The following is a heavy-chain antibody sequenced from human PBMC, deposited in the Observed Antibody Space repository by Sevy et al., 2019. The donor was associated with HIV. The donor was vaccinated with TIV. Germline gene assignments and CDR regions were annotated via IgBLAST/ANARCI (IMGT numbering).Heavy chain of an antibody. V-gene: IGHV4-34*01. CDR1: SGSFSGYY. Sequence: SETLSLTCAVYSGSFSGYYWSWIRQPPGKGLEWIGEINHSGSANYNPSLKSRVTISVDTSKNQFSLKLSLVTAADTAVYYCARHCSSISCSHAFDIWGLGTMVTVSS. J-gene: IGHJ3*02. D-gene: IGHD2-2*01. CDR2: INHSGSA. CDR3: ARHCSSISCSHAFDI.